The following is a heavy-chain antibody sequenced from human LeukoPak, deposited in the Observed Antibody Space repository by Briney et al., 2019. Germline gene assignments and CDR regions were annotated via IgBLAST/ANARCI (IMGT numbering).Heavy chain of an antibody. Sequence: GGSLRLSCAASGFTFSDYYMSWIRQAPGKGLEWVSYISSSGSTIYYADSVKGRFTISRDNAKNSLYLQMNSLRAEDTAVYYCASTRSEYQLLPFDYWGQGTLVTVSS. J-gene: IGHJ4*02. CDR2: ISSSGSTI. CDR1: GFTFSDYY. CDR3: ASTRSEYQLLPFDY. D-gene: IGHD2-2*01. V-gene: IGHV3-11*01.